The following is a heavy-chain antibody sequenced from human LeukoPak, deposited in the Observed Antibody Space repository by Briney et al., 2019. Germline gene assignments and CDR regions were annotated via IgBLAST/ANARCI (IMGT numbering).Heavy chain of an antibody. J-gene: IGHJ3*02. CDR2: IYPGDSDT. D-gene: IGHD2-2*01. CDR1: GYSFTSYW. V-gene: IGHV5-51*01. Sequence: GESLKISCKGSGYSFTSYWIGWVRQMPGKGLEWMGIIYPGDSDTRYSPSFQGQVTISADKSISTAYLQWSSLKASDTAMYYCARLGGGIVVVPAAEAHDAFDIWGQGTMVTVSS. CDR3: ARLGGGIVVVPAAEAHDAFDI.